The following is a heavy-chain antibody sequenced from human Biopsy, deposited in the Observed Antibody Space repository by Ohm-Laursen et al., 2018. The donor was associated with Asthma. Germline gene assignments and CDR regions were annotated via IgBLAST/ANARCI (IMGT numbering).Heavy chain of an antibody. Sequence: SLRLSCTASGAHFGSYNMHWARQAPGKGLEWVAVITFDGSTQHYGNSVKGRFTISRDNAKNMLFLQTNSLRSDDTAVYYCSRDTLGYYFDIWGPGTQVTVSS. D-gene: IGHD6-13*01. CDR1: GAHFGSYN. CDR2: ITFDGSTQ. J-gene: IGHJ4*02. CDR3: SRDTLGYYFDI. V-gene: IGHV3-30-3*01.